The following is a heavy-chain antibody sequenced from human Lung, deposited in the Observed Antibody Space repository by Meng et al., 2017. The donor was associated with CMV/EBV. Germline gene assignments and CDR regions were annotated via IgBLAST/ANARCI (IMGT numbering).Heavy chain of an antibody. CDR1: GFTFSSYW. CDR2: INSDGSST. V-gene: IGHV3-74*01. J-gene: IGHJ6*02. Sequence: GGSLRLXCAASGFTFSSYWMHWVHQAPGKGLVWVSRINSDGSSTSYADSVTGRFTISRDNAKNTVYLQMNSLRAEDTAVYNCARVHRQYYYDGTGVLCQGXTVTVSS. CDR3: ARVHRQYYYDGTGV.